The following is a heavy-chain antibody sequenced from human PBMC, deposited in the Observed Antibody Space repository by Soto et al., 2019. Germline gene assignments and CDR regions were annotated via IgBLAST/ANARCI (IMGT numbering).Heavy chain of an antibody. CDR3: ARGRENDP. CDR2: INPNSGGT. Sequence: QVQLVQSGAEVKKPGASVKVSCKASGYTFTNYYIHWVRQATGQGLEWMGWINPNSGGTSYAQKFQGRVTLTRDTSISTAYMELNSLRSDDTAMYYCARGRENDPWGQGTLVTVSS. CDR1: GYTFTNYY. J-gene: IGHJ5*02. V-gene: IGHV1-2*02. D-gene: IGHD3-10*01.